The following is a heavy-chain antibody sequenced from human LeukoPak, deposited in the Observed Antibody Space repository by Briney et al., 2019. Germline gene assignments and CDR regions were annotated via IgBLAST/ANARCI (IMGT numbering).Heavy chain of an antibody. CDR1: GYTFTNYD. V-gene: IGHV1-8*01. CDR3: ARVWGSIDY. CDR2: MNPKSGNT. Sequence: ASVKVSCKASGYTFTNYDINWVRQATGQGLEWMGWMNPKSGNTGSAQRFQGRVTLTRDTSISTAYMELSSLRSEDTAVYYCARVWGSIDYWGQGTLVTVSS. J-gene: IGHJ4*02. D-gene: IGHD7-27*01.